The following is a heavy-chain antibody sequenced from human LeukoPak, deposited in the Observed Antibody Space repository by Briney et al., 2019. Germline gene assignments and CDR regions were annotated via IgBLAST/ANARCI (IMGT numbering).Heavy chain of an antibody. J-gene: IGHJ4*02. Sequence: GGSLRHSCAASGFTFCSYAMSWVPHAPGKRLECVSALCGSGGSTYYADSVKVRFTISRDNSKNTLYLPMNSLRAEDTAVYYCAKVDRYCSGGSCYGFDYWGQGALVTVSS. CDR1: GFTFCSYA. V-gene: IGHV3-23*01. CDR2: LCGSGGST. D-gene: IGHD2-15*01. CDR3: AKVDRYCSGGSCYGFDY.